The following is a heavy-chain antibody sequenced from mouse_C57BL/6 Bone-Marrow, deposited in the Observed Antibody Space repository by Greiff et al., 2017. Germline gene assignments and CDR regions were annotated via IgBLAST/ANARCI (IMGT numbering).Heavy chain of an antibody. CDR3: ARSYDCASYTIDY. CDR1: GYTFTNYW. J-gene: IGHJ4*01. D-gene: IGHD2-4*01. Sequence: QVQLQQPGAELVKPGASVKLSCKASGYTFTNYWMHWVKQRPGQGLEWIGMMHPNGGSPDYNEKFKSEATLSVDKSSRTAYMELSSLTSEDSAVYYCARSYDCASYTIDYWGQGTSVTVSS. V-gene: IGHV1-64*01. CDR2: MHPNGGSP.